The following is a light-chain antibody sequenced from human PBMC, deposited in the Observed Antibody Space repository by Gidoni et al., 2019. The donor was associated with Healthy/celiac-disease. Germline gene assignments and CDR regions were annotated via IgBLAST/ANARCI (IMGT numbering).Light chain of an antibody. CDR1: LRISSW. Sequence: DIQMTQSPSTLSASVGDRVTITCRASLRISSWLAWYQQKPGKAPKLLIYKASSLESGVPSRFSGSGSGTEFTLTISSLQPDDFATYYCQQYNSYSSWTFGQXTKVEIK. V-gene: IGKV1-5*03. CDR2: KAS. J-gene: IGKJ1*01. CDR3: QQYNSYSSWT.